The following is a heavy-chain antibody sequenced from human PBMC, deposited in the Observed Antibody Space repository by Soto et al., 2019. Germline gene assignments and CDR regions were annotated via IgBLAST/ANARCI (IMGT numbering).Heavy chain of an antibody. CDR1: GASISSSY. D-gene: IGHD5-12*01. CDR3: ARGGNRYSKVASGVGGFDY. CDR2: VYHTGAT. Sequence: SETLSLTCTVSGASISSSYWSWIRQSPERGLEWIAYVYHTGATNYNPSLKSRVTISLDTSKGQFSLNLTSLTTADTAVYFCARGGNRYSKVASGVGGFDYWGQGSLVTVSS. V-gene: IGHV4-59*01. J-gene: IGHJ4*02.